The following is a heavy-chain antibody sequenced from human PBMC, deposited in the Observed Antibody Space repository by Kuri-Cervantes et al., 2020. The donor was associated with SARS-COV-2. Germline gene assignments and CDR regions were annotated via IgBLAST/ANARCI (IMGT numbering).Heavy chain of an antibody. Sequence: SETLTLTCTVSGYSISSGYYWGWIRQPPGKGLGWIGSIYHSGSTYYNPSLKSRVTISVDTSKNQFSLKLSSVTAADTAVYYCARDGSVARYPRTAFDIWGQGTMVTVSS. CDR1: GYSISSGYY. D-gene: IGHD6-19*01. V-gene: IGHV4-38-2*02. J-gene: IGHJ3*02. CDR3: ARDGSVARYPRTAFDI. CDR2: IYHSGST.